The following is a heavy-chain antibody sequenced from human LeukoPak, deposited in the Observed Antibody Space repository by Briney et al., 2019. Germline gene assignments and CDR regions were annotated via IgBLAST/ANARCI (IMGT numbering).Heavy chain of an antibody. V-gene: IGHV3-30*02. Sequence: GGSLRLSCAASGFTFSSYGMHWVRQAPGKGLEWVAFIRYDGSNKYYAGSVKGRFTISRDNSKNTLYLQMNSLRAEDTAVYYCAKDLDPLIVFVVTSAPGGDYWGQGTLVTVSS. D-gene: IGHD2-21*01. CDR3: AKDLDPLIVFVVTSAPGGDY. J-gene: IGHJ4*02. CDR2: IRYDGSNK. CDR1: GFTFSSYG.